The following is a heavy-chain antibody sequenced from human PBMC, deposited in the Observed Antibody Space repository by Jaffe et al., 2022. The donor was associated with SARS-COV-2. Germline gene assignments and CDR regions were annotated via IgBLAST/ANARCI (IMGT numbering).Heavy chain of an antibody. CDR1: GFTFSSYA. CDR2: ISGSGGST. Sequence: EVQLVESGGGLVQPGGSLRLSCAASGFTFSSYAMSWVRQAPGKGLEWVSAISGSGGSTYYADSVKGRFTISRDNSKNTLYLQMNSLRAEDTAVYYCAKPLTGYYRNYYYMDVWGKGTTVTVSS. D-gene: IGHD3-9*01. J-gene: IGHJ6*03. V-gene: IGHV3-23*04. CDR3: AKPLTGYYRNYYYMDV.